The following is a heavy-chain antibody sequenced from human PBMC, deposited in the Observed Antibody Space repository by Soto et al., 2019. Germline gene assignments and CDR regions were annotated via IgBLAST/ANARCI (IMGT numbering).Heavy chain of an antibody. CDR3: ARAKNFGSGELDY. Sequence: QEQLVQSGAEVKNPGSSVKVSCKASGYTFTGHYILWVRQAPGQGLEWMGWVNPISGGTIYAQKFLGWVTMTRDTSTSTAYLELRSLTSDATAVYYCARAKNFGSGELDYWGQGTLVTVSS. V-gene: IGHV1-2*04. D-gene: IGHD3-10*01. CDR2: VNPISGGT. J-gene: IGHJ4*02. CDR1: GYTFTGHY.